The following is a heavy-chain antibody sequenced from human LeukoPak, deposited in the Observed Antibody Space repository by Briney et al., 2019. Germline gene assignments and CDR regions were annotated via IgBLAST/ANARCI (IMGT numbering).Heavy chain of an antibody. CDR2: IIPIFGTA. CDR3: ARGSTTARLTYYMDV. CDR1: GGTFSSYA. D-gene: IGHD2-2*01. Sequence: GASVKVSCKASGGTFSSYAISWVRQAPGQGLEWIGGIIPIFGTANYAQKFQGRVTITADESTSTAYMELSSLRSEDTAVYYCARGSTTARLTYYMDVWGKGTTATVSS. V-gene: IGHV1-69*13. J-gene: IGHJ6*03.